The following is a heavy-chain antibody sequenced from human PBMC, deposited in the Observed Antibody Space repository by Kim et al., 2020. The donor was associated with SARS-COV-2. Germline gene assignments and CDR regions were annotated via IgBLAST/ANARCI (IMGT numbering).Heavy chain of an antibody. V-gene: IGHV1-2*06. CDR2: INPNSGGT. D-gene: IGHD3-10*01. CDR1: GYTFTGYY. J-gene: IGHJ4*02. CDR3: ARVYGSLSGTGGRWSDY. Sequence: ASVKVSCKASGYTFTGYYMHWVRQAPGQGLEWMGRINPNSGGTNYAQKFQGRVTMTRDTSISTAYMELSRLRSDDTAVYYCARVYGSLSGTGGRWSDYWGQGTLVTVSS.